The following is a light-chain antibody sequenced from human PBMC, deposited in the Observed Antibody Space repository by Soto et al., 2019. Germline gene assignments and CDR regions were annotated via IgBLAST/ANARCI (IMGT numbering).Light chain of an antibody. V-gene: IGKV1-39*01. Sequence: DTQMTQSPSSLSASVGDRVTLTCRASQSIGIYLNWYQQKAGKPPNLLIYAASSLQSGAPSRFSGSGSGTDFTLTISRLQPEDFATYYCQQSYSTPFTFGPGTKVDIK. CDR3: QQSYSTPFT. CDR1: QSIGIY. CDR2: AAS. J-gene: IGKJ3*01.